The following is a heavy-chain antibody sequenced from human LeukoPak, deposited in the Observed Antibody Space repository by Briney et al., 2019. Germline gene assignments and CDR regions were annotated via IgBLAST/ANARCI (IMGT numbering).Heavy chain of an antibody. D-gene: IGHD3-10*01. CDR3: ARGRITMIRGIIISGYFDY. V-gene: IGHV4-34*01. J-gene: IGHJ4*02. Sequence: SETLSLTCAVYGGSFSGYYWSWIRQPPGKGLEWIGEINHSGSTNYNPSLKSRVTISVDTSKNQFSLKLTSVTAADTAVYYCARGRITMIRGIIISGYFDYWGQGALVTVSS. CDR2: INHSGST. CDR1: GGSFSGYY.